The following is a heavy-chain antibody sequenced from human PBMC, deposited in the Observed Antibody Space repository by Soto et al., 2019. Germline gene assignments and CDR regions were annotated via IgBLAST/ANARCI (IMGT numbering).Heavy chain of an antibody. CDR1: GGSISSGDYY. CDR2: IYYSGST. Sequence: TSETLSLTCTVSGGSISSGDYYWSWIRQPPGKGLEWIGYIYYSGSTYYNPSLKSRVTISVDTSKNQFSLKLSSVTAADTAVYYCARAWVGYGYVDYWGQGTLVTVSS. D-gene: IGHD5-18*01. V-gene: IGHV4-30-4*01. CDR3: ARAWVGYGYVDY. J-gene: IGHJ4*02.